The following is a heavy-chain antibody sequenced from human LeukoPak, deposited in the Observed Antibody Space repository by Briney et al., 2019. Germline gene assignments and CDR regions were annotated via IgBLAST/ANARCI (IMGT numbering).Heavy chain of an antibody. V-gene: IGHV3-23*01. CDR3: ARVKRDCSGGSCYSYDY. CDR2: ISGNGDIT. CDR1: RFAFNTYA. Sequence: GGSLRLSCAASRFAFNTYAVNWVRQAPGKGLEWVSAISGNGDITYYADSVRGRFTISRDNSKNTLYLQMNSLRAEDTAVYYCARVKRDCSGGSCYSYDYWGQGTLVTVSS. D-gene: IGHD2-15*01. J-gene: IGHJ4*02.